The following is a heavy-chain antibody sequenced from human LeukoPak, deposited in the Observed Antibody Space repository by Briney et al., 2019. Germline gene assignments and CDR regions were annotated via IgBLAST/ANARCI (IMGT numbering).Heavy chain of an antibody. CDR1: GGSISSGDYY. Sequence: PSQTLSLTCTVSGGSISSGDYYWSWIRQPPGKGLEWIGYIYYSGSTYYSPSLKSRVTISVDTSKNQFSLKLSSVTAADTAVYYCARDCYCSSTSCYGYNWFDPWGQGTLVTVSS. J-gene: IGHJ5*02. CDR2: IYYSGST. D-gene: IGHD2-2*01. V-gene: IGHV4-30-4*08. CDR3: ARDCYCSSTSCYGYNWFDP.